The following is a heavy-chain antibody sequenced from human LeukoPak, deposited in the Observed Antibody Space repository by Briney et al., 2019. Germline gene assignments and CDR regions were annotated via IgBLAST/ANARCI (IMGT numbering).Heavy chain of an antibody. J-gene: IGHJ5*02. CDR2: IYPGDSDT. CDR1: GYSFTSYW. V-gene: IGHV5-51*01. CDR3: ARRRHIAAAGTYWFDP. Sequence: RSGESLKISCKGSGYSFTSYWIGWVRQMPGKGLEWMGIIYPGDSDTRYSPSFQGQVTISADKSISTAYLQWSSLKASDTAMYYCARRRHIAAAGTYWFDPWGQGTLVTVSS. D-gene: IGHD6-13*01.